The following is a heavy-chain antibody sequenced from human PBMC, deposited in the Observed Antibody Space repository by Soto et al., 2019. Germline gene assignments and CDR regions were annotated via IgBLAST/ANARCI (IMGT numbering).Heavy chain of an antibody. D-gene: IGHD2-2*02. J-gene: IGHJ4*02. Sequence: EVQLVESGGGLVQPGGSLRLSCAASGFTFSSYWMSWVRQAPGKGLEWVANIKQDGSEKYYVDSVKGRFTISRDNAKNSLYLQMNSLRAEDTAVYYCARDGGYCSSTSCYTRAMQLDYWGQGTLVTVSS. CDR2: IKQDGSEK. V-gene: IGHV3-7*03. CDR1: GFTFSSYW. CDR3: ARDGGYCSSTSCYTRAMQLDY.